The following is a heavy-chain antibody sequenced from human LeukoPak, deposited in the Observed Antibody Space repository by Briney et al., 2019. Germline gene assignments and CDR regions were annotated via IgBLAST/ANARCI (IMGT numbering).Heavy chain of an antibody. V-gene: IGHV4-30-4*08. D-gene: IGHD5-18*01. CDR3: ARVRDTAMGPYYYYYMDV. CDR2: IYYSGST. J-gene: IGHJ6*03. CDR1: GGSISSDDYY. Sequence: SETLSLTCTVSGGSISSDDYYWSWIRQPPGKGLEWIGFIYYSGSTNYNPSLKSRVTISVDTSKNQFSLKLSSVTAADTAVYYCARVRDTAMGPYYYYYMDVWGKGTTVTVSS.